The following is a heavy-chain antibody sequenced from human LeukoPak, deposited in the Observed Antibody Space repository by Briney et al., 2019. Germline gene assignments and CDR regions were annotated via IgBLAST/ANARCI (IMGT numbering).Heavy chain of an antibody. J-gene: IGHJ4*02. CDR3: ARGGGDGYNDLDY. CDR2: INHGGST. CDR1: GGSFSGYY. V-gene: IGHV4-34*01. D-gene: IGHD5-24*01. Sequence: SETLSLTCAVYGGSFSGYYWSWIRQPPGKGLEWIGEINHGGSTNYNPSLKSRVTISVDTSKNQFSLKLSSVTAADTAVYYCARGGGDGYNDLDYWGQGTLVTVSS.